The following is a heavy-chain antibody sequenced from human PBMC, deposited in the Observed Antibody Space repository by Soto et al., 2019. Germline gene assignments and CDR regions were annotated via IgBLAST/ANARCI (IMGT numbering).Heavy chain of an antibody. CDR2: INPILSMS. J-gene: IGHJ4*02. V-gene: IGHV1-69*02. CDR1: GDTFTFYS. Sequence: QVQLVQSGAEVKRPGSSVKVSCKASGDTFTFYSINWVRQAPGLGLEWMGRINPILSMSNYAQRFQGRVTMTADKSMSTGYMELSSLRSEDTAIYYCASSYGSGYRAFDYWGQGALVTVSS. CDR3: ASSYGSGYRAFDY. D-gene: IGHD3-10*01.